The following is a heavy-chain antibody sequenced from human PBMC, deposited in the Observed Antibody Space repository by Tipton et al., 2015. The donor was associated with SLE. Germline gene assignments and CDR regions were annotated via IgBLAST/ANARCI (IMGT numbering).Heavy chain of an antibody. CDR2: IYYTGII. CDR3: LRLGAARPIDS. J-gene: IGHJ4*02. Sequence: TLSLTCSVSGDAISSNYWSWFRQPPGKGLEWIGYIYYTGIINYNPSLQSRVTMSVDMSKSQFSLNLKSVTAADTAVYYCLRLGAARPIDSWGQGTPVTVSS. D-gene: IGHD6-6*01. V-gene: IGHV4-59*01. CDR1: GDAISSNY.